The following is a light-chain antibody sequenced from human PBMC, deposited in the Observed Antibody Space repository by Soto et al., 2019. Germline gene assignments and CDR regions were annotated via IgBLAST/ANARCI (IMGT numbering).Light chain of an antibody. CDR1: QSVSSNY. Sequence: EIVLTQSPGTLSLSPVERATLSCTASQSVSSNYFAWYQQRPGQAPRLLIYGISSRATGIPDRFSGSGSGTDFTLTISRLEPEDFAVYYCEQYGSSPRTFGQGTKVDI. J-gene: IGKJ1*01. V-gene: IGKV3-20*01. CDR3: EQYGSSPRT. CDR2: GIS.